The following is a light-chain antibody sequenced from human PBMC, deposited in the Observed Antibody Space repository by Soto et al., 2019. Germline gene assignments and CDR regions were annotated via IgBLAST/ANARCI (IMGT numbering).Light chain of an antibody. V-gene: IGKV3-20*01. J-gene: IGKJ1*01. Sequence: EIVLTQSPGTLSLSPGEIATLSFSASQSVTSSYLAWYQQKPGQGPRLLIYGASSRATGIPDRFSGSGSGTDFTLTISRLESEDFAVYYCQQYGSSPWTFGQGTKVDIK. CDR2: GAS. CDR3: QQYGSSPWT. CDR1: QSVTSSY.